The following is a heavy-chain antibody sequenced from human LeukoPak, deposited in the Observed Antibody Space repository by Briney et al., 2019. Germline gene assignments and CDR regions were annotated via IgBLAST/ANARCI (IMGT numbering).Heavy chain of an antibody. CDR2: IYYSGST. CDR3: ARRNDFGI. V-gene: IGHV4-30-4*01. Sequence: SETLSLTCTVSGGSISSGDYYWSWIRQPPGKGLEWIGYIYYSGSTYYNPSLKSRVTISIDTSKNQFSLKLTSVTAADTAVYYCARRNDFGIWGQGTMVTVSS. CDR1: GGSISSGDYY. J-gene: IGHJ3*02.